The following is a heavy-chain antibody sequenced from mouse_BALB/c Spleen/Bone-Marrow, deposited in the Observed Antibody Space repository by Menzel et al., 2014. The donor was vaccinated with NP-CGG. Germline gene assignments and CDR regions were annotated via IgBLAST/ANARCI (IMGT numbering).Heavy chain of an antibody. V-gene: IGHV1-7*01. Sequence: VKLMESGAELAKPGASVKMSCEASGYTFTSYWMHWVKQRPGQGLEWIGYINPSTGYTDYNQKFKDKAALTADKSSSTAYMQLSSLTSEDSAVYYCARVYYGYFFAYWGQGTLVTVSA. CDR3: ARVYYGYFFAY. CDR1: GYTFTSYW. D-gene: IGHD1-2*01. J-gene: IGHJ3*01. CDR2: INPSTGYT.